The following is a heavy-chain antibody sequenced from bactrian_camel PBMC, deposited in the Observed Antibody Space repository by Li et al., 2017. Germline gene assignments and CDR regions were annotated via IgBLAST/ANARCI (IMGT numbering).Heavy chain of an antibody. CDR2: LERYGGT. CDR1: GFTFSHSW. V-gene: IGHV3S10*01. Sequence: VQLVESGGGLVQPGGSLRLSCAASGFTFSHSWMSWLRQPPGKGREGVAVLERYGGTRVEDSVKGRFTISRDNGKNTAMLQMNTLQTEDTALYYCGRHSSWWSVPYWGQGTQVTVS. CDR3: GRHSSWWSVPY. D-gene: IGHD6*01. J-gene: IGHJ4*01.